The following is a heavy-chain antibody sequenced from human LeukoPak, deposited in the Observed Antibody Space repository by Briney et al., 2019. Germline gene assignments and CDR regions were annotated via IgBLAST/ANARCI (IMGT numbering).Heavy chain of an antibody. Sequence: SETLSLTCAVYGGSFSGYYWSWIRQPPGKGLEWIGHIYYSGSTNYNPSLKSRVTISVDTSNNQFSLKLSSVTTADTAVYYCARVGTVTSFDHWGQGTLVTVSS. D-gene: IGHD4-17*01. CDR2: IYYSGST. J-gene: IGHJ4*02. CDR1: GGSFSGYY. CDR3: ARVGTVTSFDH. V-gene: IGHV4-59*01.